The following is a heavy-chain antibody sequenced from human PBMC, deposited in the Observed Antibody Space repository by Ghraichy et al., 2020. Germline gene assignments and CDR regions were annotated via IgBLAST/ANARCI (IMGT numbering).Heavy chain of an antibody. CDR3: ARDPAGDYGV. V-gene: IGHV4-4*08. CDR1: DDSITSYY. CDR2: IHSRGVI. D-gene: IGHD4-17*01. J-gene: IGHJ4*02. Sequence: SQTRSLTCTVSDDSITSYYWSWIRLSPGKGLEWIGYIHSRGVIKYSPALKSRVIISIDPPKKQLSLNLTSVTAADTATYFCARDPAGDYGVWGRGTRVVVSS.